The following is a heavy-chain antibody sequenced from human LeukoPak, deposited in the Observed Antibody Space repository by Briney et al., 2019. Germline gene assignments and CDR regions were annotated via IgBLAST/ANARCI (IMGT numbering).Heavy chain of an antibody. CDR2: ISYDGSNK. Sequence: PGGSLRLSCAASGFTFDDYAMHWVRQAPGKGLEWVAVISYDGSNKYYADSVKGRFTISRDNSKNTLYLQMNSLRAEDTAVYYCARDQIGDYYDSSGYYRNWFDPWGQGTLVTVSS. CDR1: GFTFDDYA. CDR3: ARDQIGDYYDSSGYYRNWFDP. V-gene: IGHV3-30-3*01. J-gene: IGHJ5*02. D-gene: IGHD3-22*01.